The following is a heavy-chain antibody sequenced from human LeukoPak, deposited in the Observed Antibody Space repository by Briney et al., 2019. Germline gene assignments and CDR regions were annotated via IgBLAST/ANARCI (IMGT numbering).Heavy chain of an antibody. D-gene: IGHD2-2*01. CDR2: ISSSSSYI. J-gene: IGHJ6*02. CDR1: GFTFSSYS. CDR3: AKVAERRYCSSTSCYGYYYYYGMDV. Sequence: GGSLRLSCAASGFTFSSYSMNWVRQAPGKGLEWVSSISSSSSYIYYADSVKGRFTISRDNSKNTLYLQMNSLRAEDTAVYYCAKVAERRYCSSTSCYGYYYYYGMDVWGQGTTVTVSS. V-gene: IGHV3-21*01.